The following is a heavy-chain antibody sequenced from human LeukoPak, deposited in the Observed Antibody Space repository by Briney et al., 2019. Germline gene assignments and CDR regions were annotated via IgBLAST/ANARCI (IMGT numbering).Heavy chain of an antibody. CDR1: GGTFSSYA. V-gene: IGHV1-69*13. J-gene: IGHJ6*02. Sequence: GASVTVSCLASGGTFSSYAISWVRQAPGQGLEWMGGIIPIFGTTNYAQKFQGRVTITADESTSTAYMELSSLRSEDTAVYYCARSKRVLNYDFWSGPSLYYYYGMDVWGQGTTVTVSS. CDR2: IIPIFGTT. D-gene: IGHD3-3*01. CDR3: ARSKRVLNYDFWSGPSLYYYYGMDV.